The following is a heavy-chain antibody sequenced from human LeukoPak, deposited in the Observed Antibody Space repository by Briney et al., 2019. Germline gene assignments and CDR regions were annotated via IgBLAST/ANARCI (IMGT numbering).Heavy chain of an antibody. CDR2: IYPGDSDT. D-gene: IGHD3-22*01. J-gene: IGHJ4*02. CDR1: GYSFTSYW. Sequence: GESLKISCKGSGYSFTSYWIGWVRQMPGKGLEWMGIIYPGDSDTRYSPSFQGQVTISADKSISTAYLQWSSLKASDTAMYYCARTWLTYYYDSSGYYPPLYFDYWGQGTLVTVSS. CDR3: ARTWLTYYYDSSGYYPPLYFDY. V-gene: IGHV5-51*01.